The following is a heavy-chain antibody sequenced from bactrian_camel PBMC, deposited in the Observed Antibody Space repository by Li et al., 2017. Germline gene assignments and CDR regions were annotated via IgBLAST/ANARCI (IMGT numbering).Heavy chain of an antibody. V-gene: IGHV3S53*01. D-gene: IGHD1*01. CDR1: GYTCPTCC. CDR2: IDSDGTV. CDR3: AARTSCTLGACGCSKSPTLSYNY. J-gene: IGHJ4*01. Sequence: QVQLVESGGGSVQDGGSLTLSCVVSGYTCPTCCVGWFRQAPGKQREWVAAIDSDGTVTYADSVKGRFTISQDNGVNTLTLQMNSLKPEDTAMYTCAARTSCTLGACGCSKSPTLSYNYRGQGTQVTVS.